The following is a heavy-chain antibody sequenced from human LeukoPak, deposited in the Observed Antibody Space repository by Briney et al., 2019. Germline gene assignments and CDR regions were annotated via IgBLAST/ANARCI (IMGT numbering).Heavy chain of an antibody. Sequence: KISQTLSLTCAISGDSVSSNSALWNWIRQSPSRDLEWLGRTYYRSKWYNDYAVSVKSRITINADTSKNQFSLQLNSVTPEDTAVYYCANSKPMWNDAFDIWGQGTMVTVSS. CDR1: GDSVSSNSAL. CDR2: TYYRSKWYN. J-gene: IGHJ3*02. CDR3: ANSKPMWNDAFDI. V-gene: IGHV6-1*01. D-gene: IGHD1-1*01.